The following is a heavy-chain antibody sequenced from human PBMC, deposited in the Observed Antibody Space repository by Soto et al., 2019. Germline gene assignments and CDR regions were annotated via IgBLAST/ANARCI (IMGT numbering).Heavy chain of an antibody. CDR2: INPNDNSA. CDR3: ATSQTIAPALQMAF. V-gene: IGHV1-46*01. J-gene: IGHJ6*02. CDR1: GYTLTRYN. D-gene: IGHD6-13*01. Sequence: ASVKLCCKASGYTLTRYNMYWVRQAPGQGLEWMGIINPNDNSATYAQKFEGRVTMTSDTSTSTVYMELSSLRSEDTAIYFCATSQTIAPALQMAFCGQGSPVIVSS.